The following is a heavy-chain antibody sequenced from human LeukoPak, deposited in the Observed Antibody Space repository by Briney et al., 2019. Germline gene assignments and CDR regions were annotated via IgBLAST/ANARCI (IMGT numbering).Heavy chain of an antibody. CDR3: ARDKGYCSSSSCYAYFDY. Sequence: SETLSLTCTVSGGSISSYYWNWMRQPPGKGREWIGYIYYSGSTNYNPSLKSRVTISEDTSKNQFSLKLTSVTAADTAVYYCARDKGYCSSSSCYAYFDYWGEGTLVTVSS. CDR2: IYYSGST. V-gene: IGHV4-59*01. CDR1: GGSISSYY. D-gene: IGHD2-2*01. J-gene: IGHJ4*02.